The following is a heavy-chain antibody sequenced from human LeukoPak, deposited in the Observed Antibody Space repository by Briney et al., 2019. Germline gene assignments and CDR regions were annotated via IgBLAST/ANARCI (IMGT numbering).Heavy chain of an antibody. J-gene: IGHJ6*03. D-gene: IGHD3-10*01. CDR3: ARNYGSGSYSADYYYYYMDV. Sequence: SETLSLTCTVSGGSISSYYWSWIRQPAGKGLEWIWYIYYSGSTNYNPSLKSRVTISVDTSKNQFSLKLSSVTAADTAVYYCARNYGSGSYSADYYYYYMDVWGKGTTVTVSS. CDR2: IYYSGST. CDR1: GGSISSYY. V-gene: IGHV4-59*01.